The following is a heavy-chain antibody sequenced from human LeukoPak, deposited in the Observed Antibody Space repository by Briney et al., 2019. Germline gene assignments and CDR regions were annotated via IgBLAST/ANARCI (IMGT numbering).Heavy chain of an antibody. Sequence: PGGSLRLSCAASGFTFSSYSMNWVRQAPGKGLEWVSSISSSSSFIYYADSVKGRFTISRDNAKNSLYLQMNSLRAEDTAVYYCARVMGDRYYYYGMDVWGQGTTVTVSS. J-gene: IGHJ6*02. CDR2: ISSSSSFI. V-gene: IGHV3-21*01. CDR3: ARVMGDRYYYYGMDV. D-gene: IGHD2-21*02. CDR1: GFTFSSYS.